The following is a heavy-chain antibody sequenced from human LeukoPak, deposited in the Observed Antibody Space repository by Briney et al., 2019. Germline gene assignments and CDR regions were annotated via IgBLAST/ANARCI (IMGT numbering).Heavy chain of an antibody. CDR1: GDSVSRNSVA. CDR2: TYYRSKWYK. V-gene: IGHV6-1*01. D-gene: IGHD3-10*01. CDR3: ARVEYFGSGSYRFDP. Sequence: SQTLSHTCAISGDSVSRNSVAWNWIRQSPSRGLEWLGRTYYRSKWYKEYAASVRSRITISPDTSKNQFSLQLNSVTPEDTAVYYCARVEYFGSGSYRFDPWGQGTLVTVSS. J-gene: IGHJ5*02.